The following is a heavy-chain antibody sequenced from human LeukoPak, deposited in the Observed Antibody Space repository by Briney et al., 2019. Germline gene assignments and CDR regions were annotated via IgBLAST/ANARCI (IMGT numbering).Heavy chain of an antibody. V-gene: IGHV4-59*01. CDR3: ASFRGKYSVFDY. CDR2: IYYSGST. J-gene: IGHJ4*02. Sequence: SETLSLTCTVSGGSISSYYWSWIRQPPGKGLEWIGYIYYSGSTNYNPSLKSRVTISVDTSKNQFSLKLGSVTAADTAVYYCASFRGKYSVFDYWGQGTLVTVSS. D-gene: IGHD2-15*01. CDR1: GGSISSYY.